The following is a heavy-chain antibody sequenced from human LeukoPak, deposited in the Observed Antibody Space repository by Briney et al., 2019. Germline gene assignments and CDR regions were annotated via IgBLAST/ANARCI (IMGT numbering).Heavy chain of an antibody. CDR2: IMPIFGTA. D-gene: IGHD3-22*01. CDR3: ARYLDDNSGYPIGY. Sequence: GSSVKLSCKASGGTDSSYAISWVRQAPGQGLEWMGGIMPIFGTASYAQKYQGRVTITADESTSTAYMELSMLRSDDTAVDYCARYLDDNSGYPIGYWGQGTLVTVSS. J-gene: IGHJ4*02. CDR1: GGTDSSYA. V-gene: IGHV1-69*01.